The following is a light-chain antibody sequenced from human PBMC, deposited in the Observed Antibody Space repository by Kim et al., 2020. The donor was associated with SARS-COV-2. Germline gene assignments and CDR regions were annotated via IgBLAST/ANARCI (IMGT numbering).Light chain of an antibody. CDR2: RNN. Sequence: QSVVTQPPSVSATPGQRVTISCSGSNSNIARNYVYWYQQLPGTAPKLLIYRNNQRPSGVPDRFSGSKSDTSASLAISGLRSEDEADYYCATWDDSLSGHVVFGGGTKVTVL. J-gene: IGLJ2*01. V-gene: IGLV1-47*01. CDR1: NSNIARNY. CDR3: ATWDDSLSGHVV.